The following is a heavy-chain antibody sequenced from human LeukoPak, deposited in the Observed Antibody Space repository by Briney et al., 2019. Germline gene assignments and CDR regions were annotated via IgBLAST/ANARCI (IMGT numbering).Heavy chain of an antibody. CDR1: GFTFSSYS. Sequence: PGGSLRLSCAASGFTFSSYSMNWVRQAPGKGLEWVSYISSSSSTIYYADSVKGRFTISRDNAKNSLYLQMNSLRAEDTALYYCAREAIVGDTDDAFDIWGQGTMVTVSS. D-gene: IGHD1-26*01. CDR3: AREAIVGDTDDAFDI. J-gene: IGHJ3*02. V-gene: IGHV3-48*04. CDR2: ISSSSSTI.